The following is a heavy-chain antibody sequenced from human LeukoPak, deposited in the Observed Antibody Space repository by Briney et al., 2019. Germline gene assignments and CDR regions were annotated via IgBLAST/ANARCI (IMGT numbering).Heavy chain of an antibody. V-gene: IGHV2-5*02. Sequence: SGPTLVNPTQTLTLTCTFSGFSLTTSGVGVGWIRQPPGKALEWLALIYWDDDKRYSPSLKSRVTITKDTSKNQVVLTMTNMDPVDTATYYCSRTRRGQIGWTNDYWGQGILVTVSS. CDR3: SRTRRGQIGWTNDY. CDR2: IYWDDDK. J-gene: IGHJ4*02. D-gene: IGHD6-19*01. CDR1: GFSLTTSGVG.